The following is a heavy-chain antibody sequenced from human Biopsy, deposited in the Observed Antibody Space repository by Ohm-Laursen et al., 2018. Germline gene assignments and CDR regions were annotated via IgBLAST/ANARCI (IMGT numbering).Heavy chain of an antibody. J-gene: IGHJ4*02. Sequence: SLRLSCAASGFTFSSFWMSWVRQAQGKGLEWVANIKQDGSEKNYVDSVKGRFTISRYNAKNSLLLQMNRLRVEDTAVYYCARASSRGDYWGQGTLVTVSS. D-gene: IGHD3-10*01. CDR1: GFTFSSFW. CDR3: ARASSRGDY. CDR2: IKQDGSEK. V-gene: IGHV3-7*04.